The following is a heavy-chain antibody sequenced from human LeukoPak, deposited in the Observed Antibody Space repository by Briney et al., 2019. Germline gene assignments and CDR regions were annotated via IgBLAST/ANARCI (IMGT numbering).Heavy chain of an antibody. CDR1: GYTFTGYY. Sequence: ASVKVSCKASGYTFTGYYMHWVRQAPGQGLEWMGRTNPNSGGTNYAQKFQGRVTMTRDTSISTAYMELSRLRSDDTAVYYCASSLPRGPYYFDYWGQGTLVTVSS. CDR3: ASSLPRGPYYFDY. V-gene: IGHV1-2*06. CDR2: TNPNSGGT. J-gene: IGHJ4*02. D-gene: IGHD5-12*01.